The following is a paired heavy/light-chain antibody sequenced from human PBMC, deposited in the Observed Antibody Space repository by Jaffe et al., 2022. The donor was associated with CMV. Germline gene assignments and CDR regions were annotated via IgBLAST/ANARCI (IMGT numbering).Heavy chain of an antibody. CDR3: ARHSTTSFYMDV. J-gene: IGHJ6*04. D-gene: IGHD1-7*01. Sequence: EVRLVESGGGFVHPGGSLRLSCAASGFNFTTSEVHWVRQAPGKGLEWVSYIHSTGHSIYYAESVKGRFTISRDNAKKSLYLQMDSLRVEDTAVYYCARHSTTSFYMDVWGSGTTVTVSS. CDR2: IHSTGHSI. V-gene: IGHV3-48*03. CDR1: GFNFTTSE.
Light chain of an antibody. CDR1: NIGSKN. CDR2: DNT. J-gene: IGLJ2*01. V-gene: IGLV3-9*01. CDR3: QVWASYTVV. Sequence: SYEVTQSLSVSVAPGQTANILCGGTNIGSKNVHWYQQRPGQAPVLVMYDNTKRPSGIPERFSGSNSGDTATLTISRAQAGDEADYYCQVWASYTVVFGGGTKLTVL.